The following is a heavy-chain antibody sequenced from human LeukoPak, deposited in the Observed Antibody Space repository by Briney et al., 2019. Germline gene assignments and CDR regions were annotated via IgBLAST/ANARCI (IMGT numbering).Heavy chain of an antibody. CDR2: IYPGDSDT. CDR3: ARRMVQGVTHNWFDP. J-gene: IGHJ5*02. Sequence: GESLKISCKGSGYSFTDYWIGWVRQMPGKGLEWMAIIYPGDSDTRYSPSFQGQVTISADKSISTAYLQWSSLKASDTAMYYCARRMVQGVTHNWFDPWGQGTLVTVSS. V-gene: IGHV5-51*01. CDR1: GYSFTDYW. D-gene: IGHD3-10*01.